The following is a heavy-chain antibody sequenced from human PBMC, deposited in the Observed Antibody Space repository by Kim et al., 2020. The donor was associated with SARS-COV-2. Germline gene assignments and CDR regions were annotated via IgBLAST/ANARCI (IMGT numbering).Heavy chain of an antibody. V-gene: IGHV1-69*01. D-gene: IGHD2-21*01. CDR3: ARDNDEGVVIYALQI. CDR2: IIPLSGTI. CDR1: GGNFVHYE. Sequence: KVSCKASGGNFVHYEFTWVRQAPGQGLEWMGGIIPLSGTINYAQKFQGRLTITADEPTRTVYMELSSLRSDDTAIYYCARDNDEGVVIYALQIWGPGTMVIVSS. J-gene: IGHJ3*02.